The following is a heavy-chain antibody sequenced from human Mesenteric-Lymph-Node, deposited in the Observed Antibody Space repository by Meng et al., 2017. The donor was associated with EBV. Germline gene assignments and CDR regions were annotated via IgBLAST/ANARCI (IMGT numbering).Heavy chain of an antibody. CDR3: ARDEGGWLTAPDY. CDR1: GGTFSSYT. V-gene: IGHV1-69*09. J-gene: IGHJ4*02. CDR2: IIPILGIA. Sequence: QVELVQSGAEGKKTGSSVKVSCKVSGGTFSSYTISWVRQAPGQGLEWMGRIIPILGIANYAQKFQGRVTITADKSTSTAYMELSSLRSEDTAVYYCARDEGGWLTAPDYWGQGTLVTVSS. D-gene: IGHD5-24*01.